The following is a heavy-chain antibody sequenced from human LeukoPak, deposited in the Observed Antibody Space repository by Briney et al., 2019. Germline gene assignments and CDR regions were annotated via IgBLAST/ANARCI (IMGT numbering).Heavy chain of an antibody. Sequence: GGSLRLSCAASGFTFSSYWMNWARQAPGKGLEWVANIKQDGSEKLYVDSVKGRFTISRNNAENSLSLHMYSLRAEDTAVYYCAGELPGYIYGHFDLWGQGTLVTVSS. CDR3: AGELPGYIYGHFDL. V-gene: IGHV3-7*01. D-gene: IGHD5-18*01. CDR1: GFTFSSYW. CDR2: IKQDGSEK. J-gene: IGHJ4*02.